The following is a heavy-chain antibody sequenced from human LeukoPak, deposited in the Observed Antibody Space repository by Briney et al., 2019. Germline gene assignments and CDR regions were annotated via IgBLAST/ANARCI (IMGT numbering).Heavy chain of an antibody. CDR3: ARGYITIFGVVTNLDY. CDR1: GGSISSGDYY. Sequence: SQTLSLTCTVSGGSISSGDYYWSWIRQPPGKGLEWIGYIYYSGSTYYNPSLKSRVTISVDTSKNQFSLKLSSVTAADTAVYYCARGYITIFGVVTNLDYWGQGTLVTVSS. CDR2: IYYSGST. D-gene: IGHD3-3*01. V-gene: IGHV4-30-4*08. J-gene: IGHJ4*02.